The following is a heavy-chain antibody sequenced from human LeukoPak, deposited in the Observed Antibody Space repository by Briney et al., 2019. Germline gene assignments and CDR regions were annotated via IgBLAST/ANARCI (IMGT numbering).Heavy chain of an antibody. D-gene: IGHD1-26*01. CDR3: ARDQYYDAFDI. Sequence: SETLSLTCAVSGYSISSGYYWGWIRQPPGKGLEWIGSIYHSGSTYYNPSLKSRVTISVDTSKNQFSLKLSSVTAADTAVYYCARDQYYDAFDIWGQGTMVIVSS. J-gene: IGHJ3*02. CDR2: IYHSGST. V-gene: IGHV4-38-2*02. CDR1: GYSISSGYY.